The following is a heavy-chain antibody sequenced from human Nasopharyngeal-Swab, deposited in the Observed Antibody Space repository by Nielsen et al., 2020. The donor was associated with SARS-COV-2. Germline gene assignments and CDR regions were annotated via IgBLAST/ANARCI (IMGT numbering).Heavy chain of an antibody. CDR1: GFTFSSYG. D-gene: IGHD6-13*01. CDR2: IDAGGANT. V-gene: IGHV3-23*01. CDR3: ANRRGSSWHPYCFDF. Sequence: GESLKISCAASGFTFSSYGMHWVRQAPGKGLEWVSTIDAGGANTFYADSVKGRFTISRDNSENTLYLQMNSLRAEDTAIYYCANRRGSSWHPYCFDFWGQGTLVTVSS. J-gene: IGHJ4*02.